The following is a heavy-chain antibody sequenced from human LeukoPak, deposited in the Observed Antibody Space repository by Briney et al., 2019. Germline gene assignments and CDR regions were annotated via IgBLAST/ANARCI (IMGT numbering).Heavy chain of an antibody. V-gene: IGHV3-30*18. Sequence: GGSLRLSCAASGFTFSSYGMRWVRQAPGKGLEWVAVISYDGSNKYYADSVKGRFTISRDNSKNTLYLQMNSLRAEDTAVYYCAKLQRSGYPYYFDYWGQGTLVTVSS. CDR3: AKLQRSGYPYYFDY. CDR1: GFTFSSYG. D-gene: IGHD3-22*01. J-gene: IGHJ4*02. CDR2: ISYDGSNK.